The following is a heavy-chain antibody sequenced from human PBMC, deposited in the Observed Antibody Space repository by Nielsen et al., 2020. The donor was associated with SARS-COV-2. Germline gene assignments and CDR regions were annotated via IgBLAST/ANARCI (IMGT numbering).Heavy chain of an antibody. Sequence: GSLRLSCAASGFTFSSYWMSWVRQAPGKGLEWVANIKQDGSEKYYVDSVKGRFTISRDNAKNSLYLQMNSLRAEDTAVYYCATIVDIVALAGYGMDVWGQGTTVTVSS. CDR1: GFTFSSYW. D-gene: IGHD5-12*01. CDR3: ATIVDIVALAGYGMDV. CDR2: IKQDGSEK. V-gene: IGHV3-7*01. J-gene: IGHJ6*02.